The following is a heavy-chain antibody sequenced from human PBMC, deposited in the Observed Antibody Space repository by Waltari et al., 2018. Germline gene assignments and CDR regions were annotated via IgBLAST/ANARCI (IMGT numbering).Heavy chain of an antibody. CDR2: IRYDGSNK. Sequence: QVQLVESGGGVVQPGVSLRLSCAASGFTFSSYGMHWVRPAPGTGLEWVAFIRYDGSNKYYADSVKGRFTISRDNSKNTLYLQMNSLRAEDTAVYYCAKDLEVTVVVPAAPMDVWGQGTTVTVSS. CDR3: AKDLEVTVVVPAAPMDV. J-gene: IGHJ6*02. D-gene: IGHD2-2*01. CDR1: GFTFSSYG. V-gene: IGHV3-30*02.